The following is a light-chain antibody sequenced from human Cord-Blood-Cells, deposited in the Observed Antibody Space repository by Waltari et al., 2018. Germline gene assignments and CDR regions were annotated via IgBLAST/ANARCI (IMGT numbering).Light chain of an antibody. J-gene: IGKJ2*03. CDR3: QQSYSTPMYS. Sequence: DIQMTQSSSSLSASVGDIVTITCRASQSISSYLNWYQQKPGKAPKLLIYAASSLQSGVPLRFSGSGSGTDFTLTISSLQPEDFATYYCQQSYSTPMYSFGQGTKLEIK. CDR1: QSISSY. V-gene: IGKV1-39*01. CDR2: AAS.